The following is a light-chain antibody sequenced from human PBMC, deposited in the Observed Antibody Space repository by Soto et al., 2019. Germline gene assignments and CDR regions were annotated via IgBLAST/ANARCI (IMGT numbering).Light chain of an antibody. CDR3: QQYGTSPPT. CDR1: PSVSRNS. CDR2: GAS. J-gene: IGKJ3*01. Sequence: PGASATLSCRASPSVSRNSLAWYQQQPGQAPRLLIYGASSRATDIPDRFSGSGSGTDFTLIVSRLEPEDFAVYFCQQYGTSPPTFGPGTKVDIK. V-gene: IGKV3-20*01.